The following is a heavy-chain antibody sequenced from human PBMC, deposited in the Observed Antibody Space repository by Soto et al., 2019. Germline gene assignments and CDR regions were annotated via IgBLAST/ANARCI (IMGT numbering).Heavy chain of an antibody. J-gene: IGHJ4*02. Sequence: QVQLQQWGAGLLKPSETLSLTCAVYDGSFSANYWSWIRQPPGKGLEWIGEIHDSGSTKYNPSLKSRVTISVDTSKNQFSLKLSSVTAADTAVYYCARTPEGLLWFGIDYWGQGTLVTVSS. CDR2: IHDSGST. D-gene: IGHD3-10*01. CDR3: ARTPEGLLWFGIDY. CDR1: DGSFSANY. V-gene: IGHV4-34*01.